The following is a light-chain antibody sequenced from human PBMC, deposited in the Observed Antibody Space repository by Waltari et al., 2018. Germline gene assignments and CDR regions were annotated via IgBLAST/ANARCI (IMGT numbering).Light chain of an antibody. Sequence: EIVLTQSPGTLSLSPGERATLSCRASQIVDNNYVAWDQQKSGQAPRLLIYGPSTRATGIPDRFSGSGSGTDFSLIIRGLEPEDYALYYCQQYGSTPLTFGGGTKVEMK. V-gene: IGKV3-20*01. CDR1: QIVDNNY. J-gene: IGKJ4*01. CDR2: GPS. CDR3: QQYGSTPLT.